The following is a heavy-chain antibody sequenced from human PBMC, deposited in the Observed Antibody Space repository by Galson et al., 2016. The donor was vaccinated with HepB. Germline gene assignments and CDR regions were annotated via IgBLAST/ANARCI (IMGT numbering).Heavy chain of an antibody. CDR1: GFTVSSNY. CDR2: IYSGGNT. Sequence: SLRLSCAASGFTVSSNYMSWVRQAPGKGLEWVSVIYSGGNTYYADSVKGRFTISRDNSKNTLYLQMNSLRAEATAVYYCARVFGYCSSTSCSNWFDPWGQGTLVTVSS. CDR3: ARVFGYCSSTSCSNWFDP. V-gene: IGHV3-66*01. J-gene: IGHJ5*02. D-gene: IGHD2-2*03.